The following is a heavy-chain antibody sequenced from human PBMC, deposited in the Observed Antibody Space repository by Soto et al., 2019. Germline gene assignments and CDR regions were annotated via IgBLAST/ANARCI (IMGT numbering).Heavy chain of an antibody. CDR2: IFYTGNA. CDR1: DGSISSRSNY. J-gene: IGHJ4*02. Sequence: PSETLSLTCTVSDGSISSRSNYWGWIRQPPGKGLEWIGSIFYTGNAYYNPSLKSRVTISVDTSTNQFSLKLSSVTAADTAVYYCVRLYSDSWLLPAYWAQGTLVTVSS. D-gene: IGHD1-26*01. CDR3: VRLYSDSWLLPAY. V-gene: IGHV4-39*01.